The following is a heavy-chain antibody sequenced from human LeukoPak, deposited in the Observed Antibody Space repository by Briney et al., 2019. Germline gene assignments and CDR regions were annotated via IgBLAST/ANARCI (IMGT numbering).Heavy chain of an antibody. CDR1: GFTFSHAW. D-gene: IGHD1-1*01. CDR2: IKSKNDGEAR. V-gene: IGHV3-15*01. CDR3: VGRPWNFDY. Sequence: GGSLRLSCAASGFTFSHAWVSWVRQCPGRGLEWVGRIKSKNDGEARDYAAPVKGRFTISRDESKAEVYLHMTSLKAEDTAVYYCVGRPWNFDYWGQGTLVTVSS. J-gene: IGHJ4*02.